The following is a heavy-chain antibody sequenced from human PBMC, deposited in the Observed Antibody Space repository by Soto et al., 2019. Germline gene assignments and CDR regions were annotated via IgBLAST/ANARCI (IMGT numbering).Heavy chain of an antibody. J-gene: IGHJ3*01. CDR1: GFPFRTHA. D-gene: IGHD2-21*02. Sequence: VQLLESGGGLRQPGGSLRLSCAAAGFPFRTHAMTWVRQTPAKGLEWISTISGSGAATYYADSVRGRFTISRDNTENTLFLQMNSLRAEDSAMYFCTKVRRGAWAHDFFDVWGQGTPVTVSS. CDR3: TKVRRGAWAHDFFDV. V-gene: IGHV3-23*01. CDR2: ISGSGAAT.